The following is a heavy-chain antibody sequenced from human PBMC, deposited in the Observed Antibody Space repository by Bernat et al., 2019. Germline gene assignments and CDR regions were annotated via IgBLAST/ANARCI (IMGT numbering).Heavy chain of an antibody. CDR1: GFTFSTYT. D-gene: IGHD1/OR15-1a*01. CDR3: AKDLTPDGRWNIDY. V-gene: IGHV3-23*01. J-gene: IGHJ4*01. CDR2: IYDKGDGI. Sequence: VQLLESGGGLVQPGGSLRLSCVASGFTFSTYTMSWVRQAPGKGLEWVSGIYDKGDGITYADSVKGRFTISRDNSKNTLYLQMSSLRSEDTAIYYCAKDLTPDGRWNIDYWGPGTLVIDAS.